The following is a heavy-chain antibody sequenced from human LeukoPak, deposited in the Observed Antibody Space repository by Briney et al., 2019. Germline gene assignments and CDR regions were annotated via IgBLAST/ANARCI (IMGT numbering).Heavy chain of an antibody. CDR1: GFTFSSYA. Sequence: GGSLRLSCVASGFTFSSYAMHWVRQAPGKGLEWVAVISYDGSNKYYADSVKGRFTISRDNSKNTLYLQMNSLRAEDTAVYYCARPDYYDSSGYYPSAFDIWGQGTMVTVSS. J-gene: IGHJ3*02. CDR3: ARPDYYDSSGYYPSAFDI. D-gene: IGHD3-22*01. V-gene: IGHV3-30*04. CDR2: ISYDGSNK.